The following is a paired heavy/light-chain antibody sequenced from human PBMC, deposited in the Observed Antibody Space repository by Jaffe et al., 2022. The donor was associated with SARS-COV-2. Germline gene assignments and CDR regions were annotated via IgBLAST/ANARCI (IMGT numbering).Heavy chain of an antibody. D-gene: IGHD5-12*01. CDR3: ARTYSGFADLGF. CDR1: GGSISSVNYS. Sequence: QLHLQESGPGLVKPSETLSLTCTVSGGSISSVNYSWGWIRQSPVRGLEWIGTISYGGITSYNPSLQFRVTISADTSKKQLSLTVTSVTAADTAVYYCARTYSGFADLGFWGPGTQVSVSS. J-gene: IGHJ4*02. V-gene: IGHV4-39*01. CDR2: ISYGGIT.
Light chain of an antibody. V-gene: IGLV1-44*01. J-gene: IGLJ7*01. Sequence: QPVLTQPPSASGTPGQRVTISCSGSTSNIGGNTFSWYQQLPGSAPKLLSYGTNQRPSGVSDRFSGSGSGTSASLAISGLQSEDEADYYCAAWDYRLTAIVFGGGTHLTVL. CDR2: GTN. CDR3: AAWDYRLTAIV. CDR1: TSNIGGNT.